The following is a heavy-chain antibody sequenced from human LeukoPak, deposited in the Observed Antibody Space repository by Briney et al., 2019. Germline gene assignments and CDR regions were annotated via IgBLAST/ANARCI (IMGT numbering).Heavy chain of an antibody. J-gene: IGHJ4*02. CDR2: IYYSGST. CDR1: GGSISSSSYY. D-gene: IGHD3-22*01. CDR3: ARLPGRYYYDSSGYYYKDY. V-gene: IGHV4-39*01. Sequence: PSETLSLTCTVSGGSISSSSYYWGWIRQPPGKGLEWIGSIYYSGSTYYNPSLKSRVTISVDTSKNQFSLKLSSVTAADTAVYYCARLPGRYYYDSSGYYYKDYWGQGTLVTVSS.